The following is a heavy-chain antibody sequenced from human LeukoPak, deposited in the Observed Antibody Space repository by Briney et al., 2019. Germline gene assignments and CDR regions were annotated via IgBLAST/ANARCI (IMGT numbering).Heavy chain of an antibody. D-gene: IGHD5-18*01. CDR2: IKQDGSEK. CDR1: GFTFSSYW. CDR3: AKDMRELWLPYGMDV. V-gene: IGHV3-7*03. Sequence: PGGSLRLSCAASGFTFSSYWMSWVRQAPGKGLEWVANIKQDGSEKYYVDSVKGRFTISRDNAKNSLYLQMNSLRAEDTALYYCAKDMRELWLPYGMDVWGQGTTVTVSS. J-gene: IGHJ6*02.